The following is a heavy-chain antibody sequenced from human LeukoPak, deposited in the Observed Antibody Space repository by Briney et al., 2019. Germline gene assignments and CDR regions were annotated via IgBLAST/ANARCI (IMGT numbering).Heavy chain of an antibody. D-gene: IGHD3-10*01. CDR3: AKDLHYGSADY. J-gene: IGHJ4*02. CDR1: GYDFTNYW. CDR2: INPDGSNT. V-gene: IGHV3-74*01. Sequence: GESLKISCKGSGYDFTNYWMHWVRQDPGKGLVWVSYINPDGSNTNYADSVKGRFTISRDNAKNALYLQMNSLRAEDTAVYYCAKDLHYGSADYWGQGTLVTVSS.